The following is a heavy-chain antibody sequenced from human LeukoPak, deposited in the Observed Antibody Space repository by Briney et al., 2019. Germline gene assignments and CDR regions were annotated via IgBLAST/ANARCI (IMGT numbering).Heavy chain of an antibody. D-gene: IGHD3-22*01. CDR1: GGSISGSSYH. CDR2: IHYSGST. V-gene: IGHV4-61*01. J-gene: IGHJ4*02. Sequence: PSETLSLTCTVSGGSISGSSYHWSWIRQPPGKGLEWIGYIHYSGSTNYNPSLKSRATISVETAKNQFSLKVSSVTAADTAVYYCARDGYYDSSGYHYPPSVWGQGTLVTVSS. CDR3: ARDGYYDSSGYHYPPSV.